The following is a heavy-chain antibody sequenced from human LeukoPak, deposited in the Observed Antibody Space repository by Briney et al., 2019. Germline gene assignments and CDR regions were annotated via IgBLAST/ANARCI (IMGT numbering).Heavy chain of an antibody. CDR1: GYSISSSNW. CDR3: ARCVGDVEPRYFETDYYMDV. Sequence: SETLSLTCAVSGYSISSSNWWGWIRQPPGKGLEWIGYIYYSGSTNYNPSLKSRVTISVDTSKNQFSLKLSSVTAADTAVYYCARCVGDVEPRYFETDYYMDVWGKGTTVTISS. V-gene: IGHV4-28*01. J-gene: IGHJ6*03. CDR2: IYYSGST. D-gene: IGHD3-9*01.